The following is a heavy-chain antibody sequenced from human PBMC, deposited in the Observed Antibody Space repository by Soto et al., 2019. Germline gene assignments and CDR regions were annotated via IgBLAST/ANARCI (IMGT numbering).Heavy chain of an antibody. CDR1: GFTFSVSA. J-gene: IGHJ6*02. D-gene: IGHD2-2*01. CDR3: ARPYCRSTRCYLYYYGMDV. V-gene: IGHV3-30-3*01. CDR2: ISSDGSHQ. Sequence: QVQVLESGGGVVQPGTSLRLSCAASGFTFSVSAIHWVRQAPGKGLEWVAVISSDGSHQYYADSVRGRFTISRDNPKNTLYLHMNSLRAEDTAVYYCARPYCRSTRCYLYYYGMDVWGPGTTVTVSS.